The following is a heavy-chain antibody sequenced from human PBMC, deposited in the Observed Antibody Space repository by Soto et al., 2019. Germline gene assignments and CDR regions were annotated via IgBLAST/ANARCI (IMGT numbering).Heavy chain of an antibody. D-gene: IGHD1-1*01. V-gene: IGHV4-4*02. J-gene: IGHJ6*01. CDR2: MHPVGST. CDR1: GGSSISVNW. Sequence: SETHSLTSTVSGGSSISVNWWSWVRQSPGKGLEWIGEMHPVGSTNYNPSLKSRVTVSMDKSRNQFSLKMSSVTAADTAVYFCARHGHNIYGFDVWGRGTTVTVSS. CDR3: ARHGHNIYGFDV.